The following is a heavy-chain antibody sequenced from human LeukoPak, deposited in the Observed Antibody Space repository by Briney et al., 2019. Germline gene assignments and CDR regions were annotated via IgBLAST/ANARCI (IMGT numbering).Heavy chain of an antibody. CDR1: GGTFKTFA. D-gene: IGHD3-10*01. J-gene: IGHJ5*02. V-gene: IGHV1-69*01. CDR2: VIPIFGPP. CDR3: ARAEVRGVIITSWFDP. Sequence: SVKVSCKASGGTFKTFAISWVRQAPGQGLEWMGGVIPIFGPPNYAQKFQGRVTITADESTSTAYMELSSLRSEDTAVYYCARAEVRGVIITSWFDPWGQGTLVTVSS.